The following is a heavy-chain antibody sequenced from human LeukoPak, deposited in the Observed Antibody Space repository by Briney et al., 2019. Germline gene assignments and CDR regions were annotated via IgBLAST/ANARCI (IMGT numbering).Heavy chain of an antibody. CDR2: IYYSGST. V-gene: IGHV4-38-2*02. D-gene: IGHD3-10*01. J-gene: IGHJ4*02. CDR3: ALRISLWFGPFDN. Sequence: SETLSLTCTVSGYFSTAYYWGWIRQPPGKGLEWIGSIYYSGSTYYNPSLKSRVTISVDTSKNQFSLKLTSVTAADTSVYYCALRISLWFGPFDNWAQGTLVTVSS. CDR1: GYFSTAYY.